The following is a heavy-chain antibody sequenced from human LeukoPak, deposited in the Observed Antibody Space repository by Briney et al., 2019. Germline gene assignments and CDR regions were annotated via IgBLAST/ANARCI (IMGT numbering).Heavy chain of an antibody. V-gene: IGHV3-23*01. D-gene: IGHD2-21*01. Sequence: GGSLRLSCAASGFTFTNYATSWVRQAPGKGLDFVSSISNSGDTTNYADSVKGRFTISRDNSKNTLYLQMNSLRAEDTAVYYCARGLWWSKYYFDYWGQGTLVTVSS. CDR1: GFTFTNYA. J-gene: IGHJ4*02. CDR2: ISNSGDTT. CDR3: ARGLWWSKYYFDY.